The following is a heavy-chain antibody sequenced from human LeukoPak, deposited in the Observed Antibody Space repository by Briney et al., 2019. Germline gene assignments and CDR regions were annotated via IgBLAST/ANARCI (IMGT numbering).Heavy chain of an antibody. CDR2: MNPNSGNT. Sequence: ASVKVSCKASGYTFTSYDINWVRQATGQGLEWMGWMNPNSGNTGYAQKFQGRVTITRNTSISTAYMELSSLRSEDTAVYYCARSDMPGLRNYDFWSGYYMVYWGQGTLVTVSS. CDR3: ARSDMPGLRNYDFWSGYYMVY. CDR1: GYTFTSYD. J-gene: IGHJ4*02. V-gene: IGHV1-8*03. D-gene: IGHD3-3*01.